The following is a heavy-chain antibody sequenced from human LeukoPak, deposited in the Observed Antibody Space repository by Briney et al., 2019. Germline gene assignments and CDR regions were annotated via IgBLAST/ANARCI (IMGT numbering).Heavy chain of an antibody. Sequence: PGGSLRLSCAASGFTFSSYEMNWVRQAPGKGLEWVSYISSSGSTIYYADSVKGRFTISRDNAKNSLYLQMNSLRAEDTAVYYCARDPVRLSIFGVVTPGDYWGQGTLVTVSS. D-gene: IGHD3-3*01. CDR3: ARDPVRLSIFGVVTPGDY. CDR1: GFTFSSYE. V-gene: IGHV3-48*03. CDR2: ISSSGSTI. J-gene: IGHJ4*02.